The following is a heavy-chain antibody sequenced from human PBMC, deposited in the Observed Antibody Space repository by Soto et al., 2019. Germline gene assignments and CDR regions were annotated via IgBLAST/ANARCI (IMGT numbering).Heavy chain of an antibody. CDR1: GFTFNRYW. D-gene: IGHD4-4*01. J-gene: IGHJ4*02. CDR2: INQDGSEK. CDR3: ARGGYDYSNPFDY. Sequence: EVQLVESGGGLVQPGGSLRLSCAASGFTFNRYWMKWVRQAPGRGLEWMGNINQDGSEKHYVDSVKGRFTISRDNAKDSVYLQMNSLKADDTAMYYWARGGYDYSNPFDYWGQGTLVTVSS. V-gene: IGHV3-7*04.